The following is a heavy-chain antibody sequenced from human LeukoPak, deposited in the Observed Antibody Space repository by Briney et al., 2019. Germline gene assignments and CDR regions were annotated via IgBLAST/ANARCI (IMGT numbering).Heavy chain of an antibody. CDR2: ISAYNGNT. V-gene: IGHV1-18*01. J-gene: IGHJ6*03. D-gene: IGHD5-24*01. Sequence: ASVKVSCKASGYTFTSYGISWVRQAPGQGLEWMGWISAYNGNTNYAQKLQGRVTMTTDASTSTAYMELRSLRSDDTAVYYCARDPRDDYYMDVWGKGTTVTVSS. CDR1: GYTFTSYG. CDR3: ARDPRDDYYMDV.